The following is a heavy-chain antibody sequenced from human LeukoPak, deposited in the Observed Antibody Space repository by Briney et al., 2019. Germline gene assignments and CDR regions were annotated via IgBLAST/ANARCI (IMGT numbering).Heavy chain of an antibody. Sequence: GGSLRLSCAASGFTFSSYAMSWVRQAPGKGLEWVSGISGSGGSTYYADSVKGRFTIARDNSQNTLYLQMNSLSAEDTAIYYCANLQQGPFGYFASWGQGTLVSVSA. J-gene: IGHJ4*02. CDR3: ANLQQGPFGYFAS. CDR2: ISGSGGST. V-gene: IGHV3-23*01. D-gene: IGHD2/OR15-2a*01. CDR1: GFTFSSYA.